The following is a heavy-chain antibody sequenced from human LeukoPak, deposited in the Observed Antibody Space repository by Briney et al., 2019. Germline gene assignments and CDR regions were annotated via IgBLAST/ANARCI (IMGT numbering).Heavy chain of an antibody. CDR3: ARDEPERYYYDSSGSSYFDY. D-gene: IGHD3-22*01. CDR2: IYYSGT. J-gene: IGHJ4*02. CDR1: GGSISSGGYY. V-gene: IGHV4-31*03. Sequence: PSETLSLTCTVSGGSISSGGYYWTWIRQHPGKGLEWIGYIYYSGTYYNPSLKSRVSISEDTSKNQFSLKLSSVTAADTAVYYCARDEPERYYYDSSGSSYFDYWGQGTLVTVSS.